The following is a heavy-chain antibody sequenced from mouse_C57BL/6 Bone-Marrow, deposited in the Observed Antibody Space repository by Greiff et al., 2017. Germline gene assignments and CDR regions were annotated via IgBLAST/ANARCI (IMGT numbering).Heavy chain of an antibody. CDR1: GYTFTSFG. V-gene: IGHV1-81*01. J-gene: IGHJ1*03. Sequence: VKLVESGAELARPGASVKLSCTASGYTFTSFGISWVKQRTGQGLEWIGEIYPRSGNTYYNERFNGKAPLTAAKSSSTAYMELHSLTSEASEVYFCARNYGSSYWYFDVWGTGTTVTVSS. D-gene: IGHD1-1*01. CDR3: ARNYGSSYWYFDV. CDR2: IYPRSGNT.